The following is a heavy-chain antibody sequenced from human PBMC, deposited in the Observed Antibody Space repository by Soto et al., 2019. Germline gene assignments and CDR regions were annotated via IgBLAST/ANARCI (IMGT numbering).Heavy chain of an antibody. J-gene: IGHJ4*02. V-gene: IGHV3-33*01. Sequence: QVQLVESGGGVVQPGRSLKLSCEATGFSFSRHGMHWVRQAPGKGLEWLAVILSDGSAEEYAGSVQGRFTISRDNSKNVLYLEMNNLRAEDTSVYYCARDDAYSDNGLDYWGRGVLVTVSS. CDR1: GFSFSRHG. D-gene: IGHD2-15*01. CDR2: ILSDGSAE. CDR3: ARDDAYSDNGLDY.